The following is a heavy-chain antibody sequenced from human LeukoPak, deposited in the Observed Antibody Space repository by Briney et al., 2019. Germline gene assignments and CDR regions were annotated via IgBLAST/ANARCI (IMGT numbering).Heavy chain of an antibody. Sequence: SETLSLTCTVSGGSINGFYWSWIRQHSGKGLEWIGYIYYSGSSYYNPSLRSRVTISVDTSKNHFSLKLSSVTAADTAVYYCARNRDGYNSFDYWGQGTLVTVSS. CDR1: GGSINGFY. D-gene: IGHD5-24*01. V-gene: IGHV4-59*06. J-gene: IGHJ4*02. CDR2: IYYSGSS. CDR3: ARNRDGYNSFDY.